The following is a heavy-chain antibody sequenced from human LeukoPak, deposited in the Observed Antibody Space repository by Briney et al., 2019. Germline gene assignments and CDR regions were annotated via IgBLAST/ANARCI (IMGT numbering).Heavy chain of an antibody. D-gene: IGHD6-13*01. CDR1: GFTFSSYA. CDR3: AMSSFGRAFDI. J-gene: IGHJ3*02. Sequence: GAPLRLSCAASGFTFSSYAMSWVRQAPGKGLEWVSAISGSGGSTYYADSVKGRFTISRDNSKNTLYLQMNSLRAEDTAVYYCAMSSFGRAFDIWGQGTMVTVSS. CDR2: ISGSGGST. V-gene: IGHV3-23*01.